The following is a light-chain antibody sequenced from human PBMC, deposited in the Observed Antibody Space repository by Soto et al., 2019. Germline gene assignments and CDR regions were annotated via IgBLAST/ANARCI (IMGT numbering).Light chain of an antibody. J-gene: IGLJ3*02. Sequence: QSALTQSPSASGSPGQSVTLSCTGTSSDVGNYKYVSWYQQHPGKAPKLMIYEVSKRPSGVPDRFSGSKSGNTASLTVSGLQAEDEADYYCSSYAGSNNWVFGGGTKVTVL. CDR2: EVS. CDR1: SSDVGNYKY. V-gene: IGLV2-8*01. CDR3: SSYAGSNNWV.